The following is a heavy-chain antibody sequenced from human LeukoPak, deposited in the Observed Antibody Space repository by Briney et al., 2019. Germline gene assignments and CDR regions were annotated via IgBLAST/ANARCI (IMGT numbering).Heavy chain of an antibody. J-gene: IGHJ4*02. D-gene: IGHD5-18*01. CDR2: IRYDGNNQ. CDR3: TKEEQQLWFFDY. V-gene: IGHV3-30*02. Sequence: GGSLRLSCAASGFTFSSNGMHWVRQAPGKGLEWVAFIRYDGNNQYYADSVKGRFTISRDNSKNTLYLQMNSLRAEDTAVYYCTKEEQQLWFFDYWGQGTLVTVSS. CDR1: GFTFSSNG.